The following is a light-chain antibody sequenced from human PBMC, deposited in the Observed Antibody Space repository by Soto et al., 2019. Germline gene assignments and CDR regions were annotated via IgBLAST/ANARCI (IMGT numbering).Light chain of an antibody. J-gene: IGKJ2*01. Sequence: DIQLTQSPSSLSASVGDRVTITCQASQDITNYLNWYRQKPGKAPELLIYDASNSETGVPSRFSGSGSGTDFTVTISSLQPEDIATYYCQHFDNLPYTFGQGTKLEIK. CDR1: QDITNY. CDR3: QHFDNLPYT. CDR2: DAS. V-gene: IGKV1-33*01.